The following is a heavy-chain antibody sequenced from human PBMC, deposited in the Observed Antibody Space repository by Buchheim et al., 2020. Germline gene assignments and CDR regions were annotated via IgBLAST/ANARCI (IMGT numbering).Heavy chain of an antibody. CDR2: INPNSGGT. Sequence: QVQLVQSGAEVKKPGASVKVSCKASGYTFTGYYMHWVRQAPGQGLEWMGWINPNSGGTNYAQKFQGWVTMTRDTSISTAYMELSRLRSNDTAVYYCAREYYDILTGSQAVYYGMDVWGQGTT. CDR3: AREYYDILTGSQAVYYGMDV. J-gene: IGHJ6*02. CDR1: GYTFTGYY. V-gene: IGHV1-2*04. D-gene: IGHD3-9*01.